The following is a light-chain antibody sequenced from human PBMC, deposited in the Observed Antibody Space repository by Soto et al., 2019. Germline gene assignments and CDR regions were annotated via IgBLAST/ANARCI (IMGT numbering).Light chain of an antibody. V-gene: IGKV3-15*01. J-gene: IGKJ1*01. CDR3: QQYNNWPPVT. CDR2: GAS. Sequence: VLAQSPGTLSLSPGERATLSCRASQSVSSNLAWYQQKPGKAPRLLIYGASSRATGIPARFSGSGSGTEFTLTISSLQSEDFAVYYCQQYNNWPPVTFGQGTKV. CDR1: QSVSSN.